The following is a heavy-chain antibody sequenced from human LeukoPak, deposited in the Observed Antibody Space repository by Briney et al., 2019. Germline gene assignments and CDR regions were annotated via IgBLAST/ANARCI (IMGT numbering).Heavy chain of an antibody. CDR1: GFTFSTYG. CDR2: ISYDGSIK. Sequence: PGVSLRLSCEASGFTFSTYGMHWVRQAPGKGAVWITNISYDGSIKYHADSVKGRFNISRDNSKNTLYLQMNSLRAEDTAVYYCARYYGSGRGYYGLDVWGQGTTVTVFS. J-gene: IGHJ6*02. CDR3: ARYYGSGRGYYGLDV. V-gene: IGHV3-30*03. D-gene: IGHD3-10*01.